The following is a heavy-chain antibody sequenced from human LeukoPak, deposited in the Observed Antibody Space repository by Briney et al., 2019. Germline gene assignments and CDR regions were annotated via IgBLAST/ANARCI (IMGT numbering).Heavy chain of an antibody. J-gene: IGHJ3*02. V-gene: IGHV3-21*01. CDR2: ISSSSSYI. Sequence: GGSLRLSCAASGFTFSSYNMNWVRQAPRKGLEWVSSISSSSSYIHSADSVRGRFTISRDNAKNSLFLQMNSLRAEDTAVYYCARDEWGDAFDIWGQGTMVTVFS. D-gene: IGHD1-26*01. CDR3: ARDEWGDAFDI. CDR1: GFTFSSYN.